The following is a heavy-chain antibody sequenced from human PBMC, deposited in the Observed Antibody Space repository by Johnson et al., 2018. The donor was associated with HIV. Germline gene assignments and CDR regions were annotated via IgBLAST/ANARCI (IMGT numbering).Heavy chain of an antibody. V-gene: IGHV3-72*01. J-gene: IGHJ3*02. CDR2: TRNKANSYTT. D-gene: IGHD3-3*01. Sequence: VQLVESGGGVVQPGRSLRLSCAASGFTFSDHYMDWVRQAPGKGLEWVGRTRNKANSYTTEYAASVKGRFTISRDDSQNSLYLKMNSLIAEDTAVYYCAQDADRFLGWGKAFDIWGQGTMVTVSS. CDR3: AQDADRFLGWGKAFDI. CDR1: GFTFSDHY.